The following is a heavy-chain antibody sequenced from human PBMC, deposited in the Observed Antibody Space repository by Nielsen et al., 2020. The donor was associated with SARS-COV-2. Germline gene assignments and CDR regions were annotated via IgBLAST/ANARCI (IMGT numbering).Heavy chain of an antibody. J-gene: IGHJ6*02. CDR2: IYHSGST. CDR3: ARGYCSSTSCLLMGYYYYYYGMDV. CDR1: GYSISSGYY. D-gene: IGHD2-2*01. Sequence: SETLSLTCTVSGYSISSGYYWGWIRQPPGKGLEGIGSIYHSGSTYYNPSLKSRVTISVDTSKNKFSLKLSSVTAADTAVYYCARGYCSSTSCLLMGYYYYYYGMDVWGQGTTVTVSS. V-gene: IGHV4-38-2*02.